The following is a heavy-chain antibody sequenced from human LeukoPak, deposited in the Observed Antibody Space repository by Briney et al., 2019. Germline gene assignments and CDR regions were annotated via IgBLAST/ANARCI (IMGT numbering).Heavy chain of an antibody. Sequence: PGGSLRLSCAASGFTFSSYWMSWVRQAPGKGLEWVANIKQDGSEKYYVDSVKGRFTISRDNAKNSLYLQMNSLRVEDTAIYYCAKGLFSAFDKYLDSWGQGTLVTVSS. J-gene: IGHJ4*02. D-gene: IGHD5-12*01. CDR1: GFTFSSYW. V-gene: IGHV3-7*03. CDR2: IKQDGSEK. CDR3: AKGLFSAFDKYLDS.